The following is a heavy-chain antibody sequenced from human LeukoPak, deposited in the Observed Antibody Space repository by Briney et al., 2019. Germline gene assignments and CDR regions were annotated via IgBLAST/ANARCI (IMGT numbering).Heavy chain of an antibody. D-gene: IGHD3-10*01. J-gene: IGHJ4*02. CDR2: IYYSGST. CDR3: ARDSEVYFDY. V-gene: IGHV4-31*03. Sequence: SETLSLTCTVSGGSISSGGYYWSWIRQHPGKGLEWIGYIYYSGSTYYNPSLKSRVTISVDTSKNQFSLKLSSVTAADTAVYYCARDSEVYFDYWGQGTLVTVSS. CDR1: GGSISSGGYY.